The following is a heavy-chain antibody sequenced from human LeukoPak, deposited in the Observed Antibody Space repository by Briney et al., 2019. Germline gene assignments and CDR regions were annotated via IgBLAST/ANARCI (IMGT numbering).Heavy chain of an antibody. CDR1: AGSLCSYF. V-gene: IGHV4-59*01. CDR3: ASYRRDYYYYYMDV. Sequence: PSETLSLTCTVSAGSLCSYFWSWIRQPPGKGLEWIGYIYYSGSTNYNPSLKSRVSISVDTSKNQFSLKLSSVTAADTAVYYCASYRRDYYYYYMDVWGKGTTVTVSS. D-gene: IGHD4-11*01. J-gene: IGHJ6*03. CDR2: IYYSGST.